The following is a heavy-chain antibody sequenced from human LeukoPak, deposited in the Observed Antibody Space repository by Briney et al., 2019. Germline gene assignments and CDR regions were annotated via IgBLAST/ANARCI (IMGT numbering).Heavy chain of an antibody. CDR1: GFTFTDAW. J-gene: IGHJ3*01. Sequence: PGGSLRLSCAASGFTFTDAWMSWVRQAPGKGLEWVGRIKSKANGGTTDYAAPVKGRFIISRDDSKNTLYLQMNSLKTEDTAVYHCTTITTVRWGQGTMVTVSS. D-gene: IGHD4-17*01. V-gene: IGHV3-15*01. CDR3: TTITTVR. CDR2: IKSKANGGTT.